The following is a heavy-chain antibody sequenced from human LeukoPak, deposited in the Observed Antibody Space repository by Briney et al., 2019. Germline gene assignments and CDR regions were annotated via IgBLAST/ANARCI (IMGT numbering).Heavy chain of an antibody. CDR3: AKDRSVVVVAASDY. CDR1: GFTFSSYS. D-gene: IGHD2-15*01. V-gene: IGHV3-23*01. Sequence: GGSLRLSCAASGFTFSSYSMSWVRQAPGKGLEWVSAISGSGGSTYYADSVKGRFTISRDNSKNTLYLQMNSLRAEDTAVYYCAKDRSVVVVAASDYWGQGTLVTVSS. J-gene: IGHJ4*02. CDR2: ISGSGGST.